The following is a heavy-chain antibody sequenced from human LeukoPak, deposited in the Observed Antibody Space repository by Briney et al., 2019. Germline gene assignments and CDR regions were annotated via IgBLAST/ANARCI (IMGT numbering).Heavy chain of an antibody. CDR1: GFTFSSYA. CDR3: ARGSQSAGDY. V-gene: IGHV3-23*01. CDR2: ISGSGDST. Sequence: GGSLRLSCAASGFTFSSYAMSWVRQAPGKGLEWVSAISGSGDSTYYGDSVKGRFTISRDNSKNTLYLQMNSLRAEDTAVYYCARGSQSAGDYWGQGTLVTVSS. J-gene: IGHJ4*02.